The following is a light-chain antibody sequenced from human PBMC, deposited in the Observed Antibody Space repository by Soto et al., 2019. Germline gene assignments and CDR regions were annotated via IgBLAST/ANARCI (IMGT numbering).Light chain of an antibody. J-gene: IGKJ1*01. Sequence: DIQMTQSPSTLSASVGDRVTITCRASRSVNTQLAWYQQKPGKAPKLLISKASNLESGVPLSFNGSGSGTEFTLTINSLQPDDFATYYCQQYQSLWTFGQGTKV. V-gene: IGKV1-5*03. CDR1: RSVNTQ. CDR2: KAS. CDR3: QQYQSLWT.